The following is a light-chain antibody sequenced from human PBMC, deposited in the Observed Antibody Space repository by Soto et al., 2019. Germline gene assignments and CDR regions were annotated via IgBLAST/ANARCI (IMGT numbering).Light chain of an antibody. J-gene: IGLJ2*01. CDR3: PSYDSSLSVSV. V-gene: IGLV1-40*01. Sequence: QSVLTQPPSVSGAPGQRVTISCTGSSSNIGAGYDVHWYQQHPGKAPKLLIYDNSNRPSGVPDRFSGSKSGTSASLAITGLQPEDEADYYCPSYDSSLSVSVFGGGTKLTVL. CDR2: DNS. CDR1: SSNIGAGYD.